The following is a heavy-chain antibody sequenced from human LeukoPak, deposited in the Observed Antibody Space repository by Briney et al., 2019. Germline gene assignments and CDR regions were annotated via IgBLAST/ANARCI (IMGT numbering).Heavy chain of an antibody. CDR3: ARGGAV. V-gene: IGHV3-48*04. J-gene: IGHJ6*04. CDR2: ISATGNAI. D-gene: IGHD3-10*01. CDR1: GFTFSSYN. Sequence: GGSLRLSCAASGFTFSSYNMNWVRQAPGKGLEWVSYISATGNAIYYAYSVKGRFIISRDTAKNSLYLQMDSLRVEATGVYYRARGGAVWGKGPTVTVSS.